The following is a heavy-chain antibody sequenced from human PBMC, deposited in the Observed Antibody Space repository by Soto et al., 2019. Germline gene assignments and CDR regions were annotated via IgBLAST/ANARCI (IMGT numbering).Heavy chain of an antibody. D-gene: IGHD4-17*01. CDR3: AREVLSHGDYGYFDL. Sequence: QVQLQESGPGLVKPSQTLSLTCTVSGGSISSGDYYWSWIRQPPGKGLEWIGYIYYSGSTYYNPSLKSRVTRSVDTSKNQFSLKLSSVTAADTAVYYCAREVLSHGDYGYFDLWGRGTLVTVSS. V-gene: IGHV4-30-4*01. CDR2: IYYSGST. J-gene: IGHJ2*01. CDR1: GGSISSGDYY.